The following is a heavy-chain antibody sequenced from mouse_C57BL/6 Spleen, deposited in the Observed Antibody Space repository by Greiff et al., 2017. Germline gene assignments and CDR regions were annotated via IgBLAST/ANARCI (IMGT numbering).Heavy chain of an antibody. CDR1: GYSITSGYY. J-gene: IGHJ1*03. Sequence: DVQLQESGPGLVKPSQSLSLTCSVTGYSITSGYYWNWIRQFPGNKLEWMGYISYDGSNNYNPSLKNRISITRDTSKNQFFLKLNSVTTEDTATYYCAREDYDYDDWYFDVWGTGTTVTVSS. CDR2: ISYDGSN. D-gene: IGHD2-4*01. V-gene: IGHV3-6*01. CDR3: AREDYDYDDWYFDV.